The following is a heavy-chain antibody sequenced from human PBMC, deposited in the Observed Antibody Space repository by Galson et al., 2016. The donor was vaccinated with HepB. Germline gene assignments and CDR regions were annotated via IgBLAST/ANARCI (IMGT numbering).Heavy chain of an antibody. V-gene: IGHV1-69*13. D-gene: IGHD6-19*01. J-gene: IGHJ3*02. Sequence: SVKVSCKASGGNFSNYGINWVRQAPGLGLEWMGGIIPIFGTTQYAQKFQGRITIAADEPTNTAYLDLSSLRSEETAVYFCAGGQWLVLRRDGNSGAFDIWGQGTMVTVSS. CDR3: AGGQWLVLRRDGNSGAFDI. CDR1: GGNFSNYG. CDR2: IIPIFGTT.